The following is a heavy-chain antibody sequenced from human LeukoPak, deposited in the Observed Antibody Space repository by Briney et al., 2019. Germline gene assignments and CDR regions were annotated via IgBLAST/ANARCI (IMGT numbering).Heavy chain of an antibody. D-gene: IGHD1-26*01. CDR2: ISSCCSII. CDR1: GFTFTTYE. J-gene: IGHJ3*02. V-gene: IGHV3-48*03. CDR3: ARAQWELLGDAFDI. Sequence: GGSLRLSCAASGFTFTTYEMNWVRQAPGKGLEWVSFISSCCSIIYYADSVKGRFTISRDNSKNTLYLQMNSLRAEDAAVYYCARAQWELLGDAFDIWGQGTMVTVSS.